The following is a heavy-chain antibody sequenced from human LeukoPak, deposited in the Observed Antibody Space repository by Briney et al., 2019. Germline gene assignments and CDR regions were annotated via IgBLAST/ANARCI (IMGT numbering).Heavy chain of an antibody. Sequence: PGGSLRLSCAASGFTFSRFPMHWVRQAPGKGLEYVSSTSDSGDDTHYSTSVKGRFIISRDNSKNTLYLQMGSLRAEDMAVYYCARAPFGYFDWLRAYDYWGQGTLVTVSS. V-gene: IGHV3-64*01. CDR2: TSDSGDDT. CDR1: GFTFSRFP. J-gene: IGHJ4*02. D-gene: IGHD3-9*01. CDR3: ARAPFGYFDWLRAYDY.